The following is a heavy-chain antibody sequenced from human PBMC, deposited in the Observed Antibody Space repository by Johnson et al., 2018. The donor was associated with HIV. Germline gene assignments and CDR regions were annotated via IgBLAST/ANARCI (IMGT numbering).Heavy chain of an antibody. D-gene: IGHD6-6*01. J-gene: IGHJ3*02. V-gene: IGHV3-66*01. CDR2: SYSGGST. CDR3: ARPYILLQLVSAFDI. Sequence: VQLVESGGGLVQPGGSLRLSCAASGFTFDDYGMSWVRQAPGKGLEWVSVSYSGGSTYYADSVRGRFTISRDNSKNTLFLQMNSLRDEDTAVYCCARPYILLQLVSAFDIWGQGTMVTVSS. CDR1: GFTFDDYG.